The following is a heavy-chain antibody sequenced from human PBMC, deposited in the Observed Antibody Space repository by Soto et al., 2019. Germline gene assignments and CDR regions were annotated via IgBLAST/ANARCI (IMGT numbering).Heavy chain of an antibody. CDR1: GFSLSTNGVG. D-gene: IGHD3-9*01. CDR3: ARKGPEDWPLDY. V-gene: IGHV2-5*02. Sequence: SGPTLVNPTQTLTLTCTFSGFSLSTNGVGVGWIRQPPGKALEWLALIYWDDAKEYSPSLKNRLTISKDSSKNQVVLTMTNMDPMDTGTYYCARKGPEDWPLDYWGQGTLVTVS. J-gene: IGHJ4*02. CDR2: IYWDDAK.